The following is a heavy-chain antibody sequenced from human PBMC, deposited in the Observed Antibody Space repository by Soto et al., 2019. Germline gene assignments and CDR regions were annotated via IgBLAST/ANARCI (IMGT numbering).Heavy chain of an antibody. D-gene: IGHD3-10*02. J-gene: IGHJ4*02. CDR3: ACGGGGVWGNAYVAFDY. CDR2: IYWDDDQ. V-gene: IGHV2-5*02. CDR1: GFSLSTSGVG. Sequence: QITLKESGPTLVKPTQTLTLTCTFSGFSLSTSGVGVGWIRQPPGKALEWLAVIYWDDDQRYSPSLKNRLTTPKDTTKNRVVLKMPRGDLVEKATYCVACGGGGVWGNAYVAFDYGAQGPLVTVPS.